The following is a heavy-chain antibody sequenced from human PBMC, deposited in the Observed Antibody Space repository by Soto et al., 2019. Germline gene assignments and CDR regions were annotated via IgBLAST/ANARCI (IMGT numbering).Heavy chain of an antibody. J-gene: IGHJ4*02. CDR2: INAGNGDT. D-gene: IGHD5-18*01. CDR1: GYTITCCA. V-gene: IGHV1-3*01. CDR3: ARSPGYSYGDY. Sequence: GASVKVSCKASGYTITCCAMHWVRQAPGQRPEWMGWINAGNGDTKYSQKFQGRVTITRDTSASTAYMELSSLRSEDTAVYYCARSPGYSYGDYWGQGTLVTVSS.